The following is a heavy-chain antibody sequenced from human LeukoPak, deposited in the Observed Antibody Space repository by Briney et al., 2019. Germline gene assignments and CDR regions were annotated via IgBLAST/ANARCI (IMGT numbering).Heavy chain of an antibody. Sequence: PGGSLRLSCTVSGFTVSSNSMSWVRQAPGKGLEWVSSISSSSSYIYYADSVKGRFTISRDNAKNSLYLQMNSLRAEDTAVYYCARAEAVAGHYMDVWGKGTTVAISS. CDR1: GFTVSSNS. J-gene: IGHJ6*03. CDR2: ISSSSSYI. CDR3: ARAEAVAGHYMDV. V-gene: IGHV3-21*01. D-gene: IGHD6-19*01.